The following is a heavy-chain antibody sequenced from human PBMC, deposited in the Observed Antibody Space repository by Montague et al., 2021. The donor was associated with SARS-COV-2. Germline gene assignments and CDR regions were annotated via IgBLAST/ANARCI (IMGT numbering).Heavy chain of an antibody. Sequence: SLRLSCSASGFTFSSYSMNWVRQAPGKGLEWVSYISSSSSTIYYXDSVKGRFTISRDNAKNSLYLQMNSLRAEDTAVYYCARDLSWGYYDILTGYYRPLDYWGQGTLVTVSS. D-gene: IGHD3-9*01. CDR2: ISSSSSTI. CDR3: ARDLSWGYYDILTGYYRPLDY. J-gene: IGHJ4*02. V-gene: IGHV3-48*04. CDR1: GFTFSSYS.